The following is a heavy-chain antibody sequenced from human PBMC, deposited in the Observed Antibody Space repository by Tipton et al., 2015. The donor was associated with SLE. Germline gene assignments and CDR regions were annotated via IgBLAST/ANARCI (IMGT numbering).Heavy chain of an antibody. CDR2: IYYSGST. Sequence: TLSLTCTVSGGSISSYYWRWIRQPPGKGLEWIGYIYYSGSTNYNPSLKSRVTISVDTSKNQFSLKLSSVTAADTAVYYCARDSGYSGYDSDAFDIWGQGTMVTVSS. CDR3: ARDSGYSGYDSDAFDI. D-gene: IGHD5-12*01. J-gene: IGHJ3*02. V-gene: IGHV4-59*01. CDR1: GGSISSYY.